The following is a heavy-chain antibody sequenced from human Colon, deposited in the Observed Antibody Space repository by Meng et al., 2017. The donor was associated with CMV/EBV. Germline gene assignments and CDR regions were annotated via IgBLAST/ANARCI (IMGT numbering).Heavy chain of an antibody. D-gene: IGHD6-13*01. Sequence: LLQESGPGLVKPSETLSLTCTVSGGSISSYCWSWIRQPPGKGLEWIGYMCYSGDTNYNPSLRSRVTISGDTSKNQFSLKLNSVTAADTAVYYCALRGSAAGTFQHWGQGTLVTASS. J-gene: IGHJ1*01. CDR1: GGSISSYC. CDR2: MCYSGDT. V-gene: IGHV4-59*01. CDR3: ALRGSAAGTFQH.